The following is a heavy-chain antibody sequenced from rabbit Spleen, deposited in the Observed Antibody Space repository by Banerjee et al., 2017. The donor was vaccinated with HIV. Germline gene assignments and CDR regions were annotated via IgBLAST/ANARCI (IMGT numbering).Heavy chain of an antibody. Sequence: QQQLVESGGGLVQPGGSLTLTCTASGFSFSTNYYMCWVRQAPGKGLEWIGCIRVGSGSTYYASWAKGRFTITRSTSLNTVALQLNSLTAADTATYFCARDQAGGGAGDGWDLWGQGTLVTVS. CDR2: IRVGSGST. V-gene: IGHV1S43*01. D-gene: IGHD2-1*01. CDR1: GFSFSTNYY. CDR3: ARDQAGGGAGDGWDL. J-gene: IGHJ4*01.